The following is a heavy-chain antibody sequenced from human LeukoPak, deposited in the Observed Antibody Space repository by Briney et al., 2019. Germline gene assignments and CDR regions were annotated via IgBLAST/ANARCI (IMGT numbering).Heavy chain of an antibody. Sequence: PETLSLTCTLPGGSLSSAYRSWSWPPAGEGLEWIGRIYTSGSTNYNPSLKSRVTMSVDTSKNQFSLKLSSVTAADTAVYYCARGVTWYFDYWGQGTLVTVSS. V-gene: IGHV4-4*07. CDR1: GGSLSSAY. CDR3: ARGVTWYFDY. D-gene: IGHD4-23*01. CDR2: IYTSGST. J-gene: IGHJ4*02.